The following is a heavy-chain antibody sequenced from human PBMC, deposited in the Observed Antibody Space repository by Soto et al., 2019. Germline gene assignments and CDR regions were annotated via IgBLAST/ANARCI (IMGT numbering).Heavy chain of an antibody. V-gene: IGHV4-34*01. CDR3: ARGWGRIFDY. CDR2: INHSGST. CDR1: GGSFSGYY. D-gene: IGHD7-27*01. J-gene: IGHJ4*02. Sequence: QVQLQQWGAGLLKPSETLSLTCAVYGGSFSGYYWNWIRQPPGKGLEWIGEINHSGSTNYNPSLKSPVTLSVDTSKDQFSLKLSSVTAADTAVYYCARGWGRIFDYWGQGTLVTVSS.